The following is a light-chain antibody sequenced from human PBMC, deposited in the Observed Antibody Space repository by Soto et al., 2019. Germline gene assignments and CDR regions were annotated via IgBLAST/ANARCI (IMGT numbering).Light chain of an antibody. CDR3: AAWDDSLSGVV. CDR1: SGSIATNY. J-gene: IGLJ2*01. Sequence: LTQPHSVSESPGKTVTISCTRSSGSIATNYVQWYQQLPGTAPKLLIYKNSQRPSGVPDRLSGSKSGTSASLAISGLRSEDEASYYCAAWDDSLSGVVFGGGTKVTVL. CDR2: KNS. V-gene: IGLV1-47*01.